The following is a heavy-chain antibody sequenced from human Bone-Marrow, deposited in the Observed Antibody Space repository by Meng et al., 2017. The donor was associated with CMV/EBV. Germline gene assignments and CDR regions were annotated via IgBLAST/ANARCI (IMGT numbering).Heavy chain of an antibody. J-gene: IGHJ4*02. Sequence: ASVKVSCKASGYTFIDYYIHWVRQAPGQGLEWMGWINPNSGGTNYAQKFQGRVTMTRDTSISTAYMELSRLRSDDTAVYYCAREEYFSSSGDYWGQGTLVTVSS. CDR2: INPNSGGT. V-gene: IGHV1-2*02. CDR1: GYTFIDYY. CDR3: AREEYFSSSGDY. D-gene: IGHD6-6*01.